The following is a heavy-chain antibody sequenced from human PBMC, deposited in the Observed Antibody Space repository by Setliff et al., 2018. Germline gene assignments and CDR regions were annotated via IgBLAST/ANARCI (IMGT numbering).Heavy chain of an antibody. CDR3: ARPGYCSSTSCSGAFDI. Sequence: GESLKISCKGSGSSFTSYWIGWVRQMPGKGLEWMGIIYPGDSDTRYSPSFQGQVTISADKSISTAYLQWSSLKASDTAMYYCARPGYCSSTSCSGAFDIWGQGTMVTVSS. V-gene: IGHV5-51*01. CDR1: GSSFTSYW. J-gene: IGHJ3*02. D-gene: IGHD2-2*01. CDR2: IYPGDSDT.